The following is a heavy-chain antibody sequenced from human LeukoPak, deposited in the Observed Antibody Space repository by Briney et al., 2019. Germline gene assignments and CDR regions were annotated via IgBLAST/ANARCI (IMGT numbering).Heavy chain of an antibody. Sequence: GGSLRLSCAASGFTFSIHSMSWVRQAPGKGLEWVANIKQGGTGKYYVDSVKGRFTISRDNAKNSLYLQMNSLRAEDTAVYYCARYQNRAVTGAFDLWGQGTMVIVSS. D-gene: IGHD6-19*01. V-gene: IGHV3-7*01. J-gene: IGHJ3*01. CDR2: IKQGGTGK. CDR1: GFTFSIHS. CDR3: ARYQNRAVTGAFDL.